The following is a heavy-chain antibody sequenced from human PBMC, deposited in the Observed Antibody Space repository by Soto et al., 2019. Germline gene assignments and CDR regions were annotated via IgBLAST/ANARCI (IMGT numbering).Heavy chain of an antibody. Sequence: QVQLVQSGAEVKKPGASVKVSCKASGYTFTSYGISWVRQAPGQGLEWMGWISAYNGNTNYAQKLKGRVTMTTDTSTSTAYMELRSLRSDDTAVYYCARERAPGIVGATTWDYWGQGTLVTVSS. V-gene: IGHV1-18*01. CDR3: ARERAPGIVGATTWDY. D-gene: IGHD1-26*01. CDR2: ISAYNGNT. J-gene: IGHJ4*02. CDR1: GYTFTSYG.